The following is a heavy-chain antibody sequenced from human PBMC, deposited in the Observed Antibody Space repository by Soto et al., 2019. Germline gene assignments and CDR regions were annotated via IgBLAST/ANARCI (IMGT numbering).Heavy chain of an antibody. CDR3: AKTLPGYSYGYRYYYYYYGMDV. V-gene: IGHV3-23*01. CDR2: ISGSGGST. CDR1: GFTFSSYA. J-gene: IGHJ6*02. Sequence: EVQLLESGGGLVQPGGSLRLSCAASGFTFSSYAMSWVRQAPGKGLEWVSAISGSGGSTYYADSVKGRFTISRDNSKNTLYLHMNSLRAEDTAVYYCAKTLPGYSYGYRYYYYYYGMDVWGQGTTVTVSS. D-gene: IGHD5-18*01.